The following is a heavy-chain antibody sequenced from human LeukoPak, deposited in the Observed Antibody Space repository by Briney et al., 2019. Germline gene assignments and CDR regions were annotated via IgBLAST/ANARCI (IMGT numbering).Heavy chain of an antibody. V-gene: IGHV1-18*01. CDR2: ISAYNGNT. CDR1: GYXFTSYG. CDR3: AHTYGDYDTYYYYGMDV. D-gene: IGHD4-17*01. J-gene: IGHJ6*02. Sequence: GASVKVSCKASGYXFTSYGISWVRQAPGQGLEWMGWISAYNGNTNYAQKLQGRVTMTTDTSTSTAYMELRSLRSDDTAVYYCAHTYGDYDTYYYYGMDVWGQGTTVTVSS.